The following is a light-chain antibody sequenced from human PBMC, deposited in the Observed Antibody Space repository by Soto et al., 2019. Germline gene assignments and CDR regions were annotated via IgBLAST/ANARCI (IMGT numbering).Light chain of an antibody. CDR1: QGISNY. CDR2: DAS. Sequence: DIPMTQSPSAVSASVGDRVTITCRASQGISNYLAWFKLKPGKVPKRLIYDASSLQSGVPSRFSGSGDGTEFTLTISSLQPEDFATYYCLQHNSYPGTFGQGTKVEIK. J-gene: IGKJ1*01. V-gene: IGKV1-17*03. CDR3: LQHNSYPGT.